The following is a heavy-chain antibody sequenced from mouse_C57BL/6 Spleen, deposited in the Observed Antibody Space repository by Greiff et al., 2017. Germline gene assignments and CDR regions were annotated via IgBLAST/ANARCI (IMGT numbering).Heavy chain of an antibody. CDR2: FHPTIGNT. J-gene: IGHJ4*01. CDR3: GIDGSNYDYALDC. Sequence: QVQLQQPGAELVKPGASVKVSCKASGYTFTSYWMHWLKQRPCQGLEWIGSFHPTIGNTNYNQKFKTKATLTVDKSSSTAYMRLSSLKSEDSAVYYCGIDGSNYDYALDCWGTGTSVTVSS. CDR1: GYTFTSYW. V-gene: IGHV1-74*01. D-gene: IGHD1-1*01.